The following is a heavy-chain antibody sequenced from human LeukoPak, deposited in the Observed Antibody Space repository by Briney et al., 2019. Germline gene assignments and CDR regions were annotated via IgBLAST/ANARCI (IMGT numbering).Heavy chain of an antibody. V-gene: IGHV3-48*01. CDR1: GFTFSSYS. D-gene: IGHD3-16*02. Sequence: GGSLRLSCAASGFTFSSYSMNWVRQAPGKGLEWVSYISSSSSTIYYADSVKGRFTISRDNAKNSLCLQMNSLRAEDTAVYYCARDKGWNDYVWGSYRWTLDYWGQGTLVTVSS. CDR3: ARDKGWNDYVWGSYRWTLDY. J-gene: IGHJ4*02. CDR2: ISSSSSTI.